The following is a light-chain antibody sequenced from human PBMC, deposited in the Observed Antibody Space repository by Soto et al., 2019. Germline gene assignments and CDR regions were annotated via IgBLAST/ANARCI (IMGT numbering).Light chain of an antibody. CDR3: QQRSDLPLT. CDR2: DAS. J-gene: IGKJ4*01. Sequence: EIVLTQSPATLSLSPGERVTLSCRASQSVSSYFAWYQQKPGLAPRLLIYDASTRAAGIPARFSGSGSGTYFTLTISSLEPDDFAVYYCQQRSDLPLTFGGGTKVEIK. V-gene: IGKV3-11*01. CDR1: QSVSSY.